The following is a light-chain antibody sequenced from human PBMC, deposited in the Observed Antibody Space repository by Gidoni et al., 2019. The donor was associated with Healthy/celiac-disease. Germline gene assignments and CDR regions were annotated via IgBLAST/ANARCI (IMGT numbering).Light chain of an antibody. CDR3: QQSYSTVYT. V-gene: IGKV1-39*01. Sequence: DIQMTQSPSSLSASVGDRVTITCRASQNIARYLNWYRHKPGKAPELLIYAASSLASGVPSRFRGGGSGPDFTLTISSLQPEDFAIYYCQQSYSTVYTFGQGTKLE. CDR1: QNIARY. J-gene: IGKJ2*01. CDR2: AAS.